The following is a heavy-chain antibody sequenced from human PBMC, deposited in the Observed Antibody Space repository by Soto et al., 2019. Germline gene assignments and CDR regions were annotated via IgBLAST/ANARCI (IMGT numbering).Heavy chain of an antibody. CDR1: GYTFTSYG. CDR2: ISAYNGNT. V-gene: IGHV1-18*01. J-gene: IGHJ6*03. Sequence: ASVKVSCKASGYTFTSYGISWVRQAPGQGLEWMGWISAYNGNTNYAQKLQGRVTMTTDTSTSTAYMELRSLRSDDTAVYYCARWGGRFLERRYYYMDVWGKGTTVTVSS. CDR3: ARWGGRFLERRYYYMDV. D-gene: IGHD3-3*01.